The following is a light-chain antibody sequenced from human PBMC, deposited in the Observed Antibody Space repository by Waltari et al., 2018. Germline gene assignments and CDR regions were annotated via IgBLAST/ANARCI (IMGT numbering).Light chain of an antibody. J-gene: IGKJ2*01. CDR2: GAS. CDR1: QSVSSN. CDR3: QQYRDTPYT. V-gene: IGKV3-15*01. Sequence: EIVMTQSPATLSVSPGERATLSCRASQSVSSNLAWYQQKPGQAPRLLIYGASTRATGIPARFSGSGSGTEFTLTISSLQTEDVATYYCQQYRDTPYTFGQGTNLEI.